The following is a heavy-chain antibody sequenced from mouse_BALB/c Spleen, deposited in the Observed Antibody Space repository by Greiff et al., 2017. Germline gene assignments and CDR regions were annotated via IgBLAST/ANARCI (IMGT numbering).Heavy chain of an antibody. CDR3: ARSLAKIYAMDY. CDR1: GFTFSDYY. V-gene: IGHV5-4*02. J-gene: IGHJ4*01. Sequence: EVKLVESGGGLVKPGGSLKLSCAASGFTFSDYYMYWVRQTPEKRLEWVATISDGGSYTYYPDSVKGRFTISRDNAKNNLYLQMSSLKSEDTAMYYCARSLAKIYAMDYWGQGTSVTVSS. CDR2: ISDGGSYT. D-gene: IGHD1-2*01.